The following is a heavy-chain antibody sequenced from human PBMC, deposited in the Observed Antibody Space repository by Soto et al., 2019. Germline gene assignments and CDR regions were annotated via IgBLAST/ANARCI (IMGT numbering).Heavy chain of an antibody. CDR1: GYTFTNYG. CDR2: ISANNGHT. D-gene: IGHD3-10*01. CDR3: ARSTDYYGSGSTAFDY. V-gene: IGHV1-18*01. Sequence: QVHLVQSGAEVKKPGASVKVSCKASGYTFTNYGIIWVRQAPGQGLEWMGWISANNGHTHYTQKVQGRVTMTTDTSTSTAYMVLRSLRSDDTAVYYCARSTDYYGSGSTAFDYWGQGTLVTVSS. J-gene: IGHJ4*02.